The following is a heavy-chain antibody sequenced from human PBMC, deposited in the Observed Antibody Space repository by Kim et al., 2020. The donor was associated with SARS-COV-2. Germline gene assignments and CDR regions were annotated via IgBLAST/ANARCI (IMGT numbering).Heavy chain of an antibody. J-gene: IGHJ5*02. CDR1: GFTFSDYY. V-gene: IGHV3-11*05. CDR3: ARDATYYYDSSGQNWFDP. D-gene: IGHD3-22*01. Sequence: GGSLRLSCAASGFTFSDYYMSWIRQAPGKGLEWVSYISSSSSYTNYADSVKGRFTISRDNAKNSLYLQMNSLRAEDTAVYYCARDATYYYDSSGQNWFDPWGQGTLVTVSS. CDR2: ISSSSSYT.